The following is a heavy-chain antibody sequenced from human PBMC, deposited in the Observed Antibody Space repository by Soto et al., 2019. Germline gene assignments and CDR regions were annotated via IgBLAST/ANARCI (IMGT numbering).Heavy chain of an antibody. V-gene: IGHV3-21*01. Sequence: PGGSLSLSCAASGFTFSRYSMNWVRQAPGKGLEWVSSIGTRSDIYYADSVKGRFTISRDNAKNSLSLQMDSLRAEDTGVYYCAREETAWPLAYGLDVWGQGTTVTVSS. J-gene: IGHJ6*02. D-gene: IGHD2-21*02. CDR3: AREETAWPLAYGLDV. CDR1: GFTFSRYS. CDR2: IGTRSDI.